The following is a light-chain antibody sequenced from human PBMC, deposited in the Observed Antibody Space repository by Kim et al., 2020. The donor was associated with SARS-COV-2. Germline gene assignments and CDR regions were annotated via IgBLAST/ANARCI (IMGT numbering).Light chain of an antibody. V-gene: IGKV3-20*01. Sequence: SPAEIATLSCRDSQSVSSPYLAWYQQKPGQAPRLLIYDTSSRATGIPVRFSGSGSGTDFTLTINRLEPEDFAVYYCQQYGNSPITFGPGTKVDIK. J-gene: IGKJ3*01. CDR1: QSVSSPY. CDR2: DTS. CDR3: QQYGNSPIT.